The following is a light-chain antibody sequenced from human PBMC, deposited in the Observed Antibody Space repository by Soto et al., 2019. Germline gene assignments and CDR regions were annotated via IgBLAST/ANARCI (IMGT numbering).Light chain of an antibody. CDR1: QGVTTN. CDR2: GAS. J-gene: IGKJ4*01. Sequence: EIVMTQSPATLSVSPGERATLSCRASQGVTTNLAWYQQKPGQAPRLLIYGASTRATGIPARFSGSGSGAEFTLTICSLQSEDFAVYYCQQYTTWPLTFGGGTNVDSK. V-gene: IGKV3-15*01. CDR3: QQYTTWPLT.